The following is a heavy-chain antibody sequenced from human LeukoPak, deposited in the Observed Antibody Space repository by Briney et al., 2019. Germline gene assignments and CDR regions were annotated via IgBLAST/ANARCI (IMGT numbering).Heavy chain of an antibody. D-gene: IGHD4-17*01. CDR3: ARGGEIAVTTLTTTPKHRSGPNFDY. Sequence: SETLSLTCTVSGGSISSGSYYWGWIRQPPGKGLEWIGSIYYSGSTYYSPSLESRVTISVDTSKNQFSLKLSSVTAADTAVYYCARGGEIAVTTLTTTPKHRSGPNFDYWGQGTLVTVSS. J-gene: IGHJ4*02. CDR1: GGSISSGSYY. CDR2: IYYSGST. V-gene: IGHV4-39*07.